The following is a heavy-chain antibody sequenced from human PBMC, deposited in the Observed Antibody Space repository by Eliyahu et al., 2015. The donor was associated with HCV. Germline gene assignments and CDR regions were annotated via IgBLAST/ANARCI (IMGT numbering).Heavy chain of an antibody. CDR3: ARTRAALQMEYCTGGVCPDYPD. CDR2: IYPGDSXT. J-gene: IGHJ4*02. V-gene: IGHV5-51*01. D-gene: IGHD2-8*02. CDR1: GYXFTSYW. Sequence: EVQLVQSGAEVKKXGESLKISCKGSGYXFTSYWIXWVXQMPGKGLEWMGIIYPGDSXTRYSPSFQGQVTISADKSISTAYLQWSSLKASDTAMYYCARTRAALQMEYCTGGVCPDYPDWGQGTLVTVSS.